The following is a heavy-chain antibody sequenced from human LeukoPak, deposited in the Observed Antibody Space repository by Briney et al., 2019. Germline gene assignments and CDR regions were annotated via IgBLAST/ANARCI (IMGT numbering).Heavy chain of an antibody. CDR1: GGTIGGYY. V-gene: IGHV4-4*07. CDR3: RGSYGSGRKRFDY. Sequence: SETLSLTCSVSGGTIGGYYWNWIRQSAGKGLEWIGRIYKSGSTNYNPSLKSRVTMSVDTSKNQFSLKLSSVTAADTAVYYCRGSYGSGRKRFDYWGQGTLVTVSS. J-gene: IGHJ4*02. CDR2: IYKSGST. D-gene: IGHD3-10*01.